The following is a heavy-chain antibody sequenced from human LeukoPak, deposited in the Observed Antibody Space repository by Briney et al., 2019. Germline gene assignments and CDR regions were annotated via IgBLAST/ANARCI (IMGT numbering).Heavy chain of an antibody. CDR2: ISPTGSTT. CDR3: ARGPNSNWSGLDF. CDR1: GFSFSGHW. D-gene: IGHD6-6*01. J-gene: IGHJ4*02. Sequence: GGSLRLSCTASGFSFSGHWMHWARQLPGKGLVWVSRISPTGSTTSYADSVKGRFTVSRDNAKNTLYLQVNNLRAEDTAVYYCARGPNSNWSGLDFWGQRTLLTVSS. V-gene: IGHV3-74*01.